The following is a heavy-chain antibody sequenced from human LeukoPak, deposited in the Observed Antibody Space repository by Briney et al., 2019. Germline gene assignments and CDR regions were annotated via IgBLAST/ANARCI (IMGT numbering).Heavy chain of an antibody. CDR1: GGTFSSYA. J-gene: IGHJ3*01. CDR2: INTNTGNP. D-gene: IGHD3-22*01. V-gene: IGHV7-4-1*02. Sequence: GPVKVSCKASGGTFSSYAISWVRQAPGQGLEWMGWINTNTGNPTYAQGFTGRFVFSLDTSVSAAFLQISSLKAEDTAVYYCARGYDSSGYYSPDDAFDFWGQGTLVTVSS. CDR3: ARGYDSSGYYSPDDAFDF.